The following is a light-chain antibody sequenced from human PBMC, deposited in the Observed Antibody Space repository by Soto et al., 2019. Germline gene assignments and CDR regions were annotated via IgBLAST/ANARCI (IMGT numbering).Light chain of an antibody. CDR2: STS. Sequence: QTVVTQEPSLTVSPGGTVTLTCASSTGAVTSEHYPTWLQQRPGQAARALIYSTSNKHSWTPARFSGSLFGGRAALTLSGVQPEDEAVYYCLLHYVGAQVWMFGGGTKVTVL. CDR3: LLHYVGAQVWM. V-gene: IGLV7-43*01. J-gene: IGLJ3*02. CDR1: TGAVTSEHY.